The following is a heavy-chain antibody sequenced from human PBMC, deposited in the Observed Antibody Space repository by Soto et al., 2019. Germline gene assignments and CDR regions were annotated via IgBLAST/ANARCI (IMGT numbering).Heavy chain of an antibody. J-gene: IGHJ5*02. D-gene: IGHD2-2*01. CDR3: ARVPYCSSSGCYSWFGP. CDR1: GFTFSSYW. V-gene: IGHV3-74*01. CDR2: ISSDETTT. Sequence: EVQLVESGGGLVQPWWCLRLSCAASGFTFSSYWMHWVRQSPGKGLALVSRISSDETTTTYADYVKGRFTISRDNAKNTLYLQMNSLRADDTAVYYSARVPYCSSSGCYSWFGPWGQGTMVTVSS.